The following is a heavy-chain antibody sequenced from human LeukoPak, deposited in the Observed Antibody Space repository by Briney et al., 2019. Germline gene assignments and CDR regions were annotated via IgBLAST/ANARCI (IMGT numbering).Heavy chain of an antibody. D-gene: IGHD5-12*01. V-gene: IGHV3-49*04. CDR3: SRQIRATTDYFDY. Sequence: HPGRSLRISCTASGFTFGDYAMNWVRQAPGKGLEWVGFIRSKTYGGSTAYAASVRGRFTISRDDSKNIAYLQMNSLKTEDTGVYYCSRQIRATTDYFDYWGQGTLVTVSS. CDR1: GFTFGDYA. J-gene: IGHJ4*02. CDR2: IRSKTYGGST.